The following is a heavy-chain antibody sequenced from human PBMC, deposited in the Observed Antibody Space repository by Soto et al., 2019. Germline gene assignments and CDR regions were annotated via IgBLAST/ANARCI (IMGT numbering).Heavy chain of an antibody. V-gene: IGHV5-10-1*01. D-gene: IGHD6-13*01. CDR1: GYSFTSYW. Sequence: PGESLKISCQGPGYSFTSYWITWVRQMPGKGLEWMGRIDPSDSYTNYSPSFQGHVTFSVDKSFSTAYLQWSSLKASDTAMYYCARLPYSSGWYQLDFWGQGTLVTVSS. CDR3: ARLPYSSGWYQLDF. CDR2: IDPSDSYT. J-gene: IGHJ4*02.